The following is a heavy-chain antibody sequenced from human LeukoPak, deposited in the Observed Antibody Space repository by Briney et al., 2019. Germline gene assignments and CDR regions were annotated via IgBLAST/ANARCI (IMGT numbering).Heavy chain of an antibody. CDR2: TVVGGDGT. V-gene: IGHV3-23*01. Sequence: GGSLPLSCAASGFTFSSTSMSWVRQAPGKGLGWVAVTVVGGDGTYYADSVKGRVTTYRDNSNNTLYLQMNSLIAEYTAVYYCAXLTTSRGXXTLVTVSS. D-gene: IGHD4-11*01. CDR1: GFTFSSTS. J-gene: IGHJ4*01. CDR3: AXLTTS.